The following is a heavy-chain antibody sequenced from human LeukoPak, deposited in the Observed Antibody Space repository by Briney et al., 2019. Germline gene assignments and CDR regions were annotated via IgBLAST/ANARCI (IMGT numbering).Heavy chain of an antibody. CDR3: ARDQGGAAAAPGYFQH. D-gene: IGHD6-13*01. Sequence: ASVKVSCKASGYTFTSYYMHWVRQAPGQGLEWMGIISPSGGSTSYAQKFQGRVTMTRDTSTSTVYMELSSLRSEDTAVYYCARDQGGAAAAPGYFQHWGQGTLVTVSS. V-gene: IGHV1-46*01. CDR1: GYTFTSYY. CDR2: ISPSGGST. J-gene: IGHJ1*01.